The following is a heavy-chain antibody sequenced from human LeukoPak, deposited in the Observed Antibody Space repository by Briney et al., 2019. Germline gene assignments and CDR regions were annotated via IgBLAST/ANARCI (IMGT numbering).Heavy chain of an antibody. CDR1: GFTFSSYG. J-gene: IGHJ4*02. CDR2: IWYDGSNK. Sequence: PGGSLRLSCAASGFTFSSYGMHWVRQAPGKGLEWVAVIWYDGSNKYYADSVKGRFTISRDNSKNTLYLQMNSLRAEDTAVYYCARDRSIAAAGRILDYWGQGTLVTVSS. D-gene: IGHD6-13*01. CDR3: ARDRSIAAAGRILDY. V-gene: IGHV3-33*01.